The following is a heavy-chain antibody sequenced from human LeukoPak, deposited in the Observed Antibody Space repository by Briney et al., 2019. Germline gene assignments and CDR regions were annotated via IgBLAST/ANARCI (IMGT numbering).Heavy chain of an antibody. CDR2: IYTSGST. V-gene: IGHV4-4*07. CDR3: ARDRPPTNPFCY. J-gene: IGHJ4*02. D-gene: IGHD3-3*01. Sequence: SETLSLTCTVSGGSISSYYWSWIRQPAGKGLEWIGRIYTSGSTNHNPSLKSRLTMSVHTSKNQFSLKLSSVTAADTAVYYCARDRPPTNPFCYWGQGTLGTVSS. CDR1: GGSISSYY.